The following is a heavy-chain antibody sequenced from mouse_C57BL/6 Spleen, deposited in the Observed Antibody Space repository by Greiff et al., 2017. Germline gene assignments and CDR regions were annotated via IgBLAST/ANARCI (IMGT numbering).Heavy chain of an antibody. CDR3: ARTGTGAWFAY. J-gene: IGHJ3*01. CDR1: GYAFTNYL. Sequence: QVQLQQSGAELVRPGTSVKVSCKASGYAFTNYLIEWVKQRPGQGLEWIGVTNPGSGGTNYNEQFKGKATLTADKSSSTAYMHLSSLTSEDSAVYFCARTGTGAWFAYWGQGTLVTVSA. V-gene: IGHV1-54*01. CDR2: TNPGSGGT. D-gene: IGHD4-1*01.